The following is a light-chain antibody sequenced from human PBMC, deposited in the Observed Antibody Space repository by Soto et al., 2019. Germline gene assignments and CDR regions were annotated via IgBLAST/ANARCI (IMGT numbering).Light chain of an antibody. V-gene: IGKV3D-20*02. CDR3: QQRSNWPIT. CDR2: GAS. Sequence: EMALTQSPGTLSLSPGERATLSGLASQSVTSSYLAWWQQKPGQAPRLLIYGASSRATGIPDRFSGSGSGTDFTLTISSLEPEDFAVYYCQQRSNWPITFGQGTRLEIK. CDR1: QSVTSSY. J-gene: IGKJ5*01.